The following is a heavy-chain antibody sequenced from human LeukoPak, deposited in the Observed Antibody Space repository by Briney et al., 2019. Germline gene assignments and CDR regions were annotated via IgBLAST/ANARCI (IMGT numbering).Heavy chain of an antibody. CDR3: ARAYGSGTSYHPDY. D-gene: IGHD3-10*01. V-gene: IGHV1-2*02. Sequence: ASVKVSCKASGFRFIAYYMNWVRQAPGQGLEWMGWINPNSGDTNSSQKLQDRVTLTRDTSISTAYMELSSLTSDDTAVYYCARAYGSGTSYHPDYWGQGTLVTVSS. CDR2: INPNSGDT. J-gene: IGHJ4*02. CDR1: GFRFIAYY.